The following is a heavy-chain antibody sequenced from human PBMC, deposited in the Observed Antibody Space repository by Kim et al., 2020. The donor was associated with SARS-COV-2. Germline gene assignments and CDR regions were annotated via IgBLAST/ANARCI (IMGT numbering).Heavy chain of an antibody. CDR3: ARGSRGGIWGSYRRTYYFDY. Sequence: SETLSLTCAVYGGSFSGYYWSWIRQPPGKGLEWIGEINHSGSTNYNPSLKSRVTISVDTSKNQFSLKLSSVTAADTAVYYCARGSRGGIWGSYRRTYYFDYWGQGTLVTVSS. CDR2: INHSGST. D-gene: IGHD3-16*02. CDR1: GGSFSGYY. J-gene: IGHJ4*02. V-gene: IGHV4-34*01.